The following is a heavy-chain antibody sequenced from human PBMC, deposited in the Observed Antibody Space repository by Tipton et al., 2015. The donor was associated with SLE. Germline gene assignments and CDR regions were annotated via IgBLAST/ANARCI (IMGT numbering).Heavy chain of an antibody. D-gene: IGHD1-26*01. CDR3: ARGAGVGATRAFDI. Sequence: LRLTCTVSGGSISSGGYYWSWIRQPAGKGLEWIGYIYTSGSTNYNPSLKSRVTISVDTSKNQFSLKLSSVTAADTAVYYCARGAGVGATRAFDIWGQGTMVTVSS. J-gene: IGHJ3*02. CDR1: GGSISSGGYY. V-gene: IGHV4-61*09. CDR2: IYTSGST.